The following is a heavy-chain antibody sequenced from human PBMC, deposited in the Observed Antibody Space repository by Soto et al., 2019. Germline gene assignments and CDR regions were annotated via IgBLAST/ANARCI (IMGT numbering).Heavy chain of an antibody. V-gene: IGHV4-39*01. CDR1: GGTLRPSQCH. CDR2: IKYSGTT. D-gene: IGHD1-26*01. J-gene: IGHJ3*02. CDR3: ARHGITGSYYDAFDT. Sequence: PSETLSDPGTGSGGTLRPSQCHRGCLRQPPGKGLEWIASIKYSGTTFYNPSLKSRVTLSVDTSKNQFALKLSSVTAAETAVYYCARHGITGSYYDAFDTWGQGTMVT.